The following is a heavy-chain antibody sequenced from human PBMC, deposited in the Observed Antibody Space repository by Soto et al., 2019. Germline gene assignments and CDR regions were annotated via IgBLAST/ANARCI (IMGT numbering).Heavy chain of an antibody. Sequence: QVPLVQSGAEVKKPGASVKVSCKTSGYTFISFGVSWVRQAPGQGLEWMGLITSVNGYTKYAQRVQSRVTMTTDTLTNPAYMELRRLSSDDTSVYYCASVRGEYKSGRYFFGYWGQGTLVTVSS. J-gene: IGHJ4*02. CDR1: GYTFISFG. CDR3: ASVRGEYKSGRYFFGY. D-gene: IGHD1-26*01. CDR2: ITSVNGYT. V-gene: IGHV1-18*01.